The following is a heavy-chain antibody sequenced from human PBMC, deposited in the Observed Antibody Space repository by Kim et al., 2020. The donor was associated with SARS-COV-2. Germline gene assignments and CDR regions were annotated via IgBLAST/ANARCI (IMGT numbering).Heavy chain of an antibody. D-gene: IGHD2-15*01. V-gene: IGHV3-15*01. J-gene: IGHJ6*02. Sequence: GGSLRLSCAASGFTFSNAWMSWVRQAPGKGLEWVGRIKSKTYGGTTDYAAPVKGRFTISRDDSKNTLYLQMNSLKTEDTAVYYCTTETEVAATPPYYYYGMDVGGQGTTVTVSS. CDR2: IKSKTYGGTT. CDR1: GFTFSNAW. CDR3: TTETEVAATPPYYYYGMDV.